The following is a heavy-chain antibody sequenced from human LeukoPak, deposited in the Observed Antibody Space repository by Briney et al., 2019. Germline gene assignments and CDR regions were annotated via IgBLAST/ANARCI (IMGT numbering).Heavy chain of an antibody. V-gene: IGHV1-46*01. CDR1: GYTFTSYY. J-gene: IGHJ3*02. CDR3: ARDPRDAFDI. Sequence: GASVKVACRASGYTFTSYYMHWVRQAPGQGLEWMGIINPSGGSTSYAQKFQGRVTMTRDTSTSTVYMELSSLRSEDTAVYYCARDPRDAFDIWGQGTMVTVSS. CDR2: INPSGGST.